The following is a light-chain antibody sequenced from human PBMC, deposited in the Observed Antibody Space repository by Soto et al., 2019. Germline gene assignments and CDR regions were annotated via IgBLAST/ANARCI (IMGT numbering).Light chain of an antibody. CDR3: QQYYSVWT. V-gene: IGKV4-1*01. J-gene: IGKJ1*01. Sequence: DIVMTQSPDSLAVSLGEGATINCKSSQSVLYSSNNKNYLAWYQQKPGQPPKLLIYWASTRESGVPDRFSGSGSGTDFTLTISSLQAEDVAVYYCQQYYSVWTFGQGTKVEIK. CDR2: WAS. CDR1: QSVLYSSNNKNY.